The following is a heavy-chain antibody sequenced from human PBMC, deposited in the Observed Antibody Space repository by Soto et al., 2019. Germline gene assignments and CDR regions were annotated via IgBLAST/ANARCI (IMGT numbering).Heavy chain of an antibody. CDR1: GFTFSSYA. D-gene: IGHD3-10*01. Sequence: EVQLLESGGGLVQPGGSLRLSCAASGFTFSSYAMNWVRQAPGKGLEWVSDISGSGGSTYYADSVKGRFTISRDNSKNTLYLQMNSLRAEDTAVYYCASMVRGVISAFDIWGQGTMVTVSS. J-gene: IGHJ3*02. V-gene: IGHV3-23*01. CDR2: ISGSGGST. CDR3: ASMVRGVISAFDI.